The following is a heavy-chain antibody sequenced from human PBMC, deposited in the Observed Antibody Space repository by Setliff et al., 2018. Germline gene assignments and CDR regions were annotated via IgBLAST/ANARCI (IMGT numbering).Heavy chain of an antibody. CDR1: GKSFTKYD. CDR2: MHPNSGNT. CDR3: AKGGTHESDY. D-gene: IGHD3-10*01. Sequence: ASVKVSCKTLGKSFTKYDFHWVRQATGQGLEWMGWMHPNSGNTGYAQKFQGRVTMTSNTAINTAYMELMRLTSEDTAVYYCAKGGTHESDYWGQGTLVTVSS. V-gene: IGHV1-8*01. J-gene: IGHJ4*02.